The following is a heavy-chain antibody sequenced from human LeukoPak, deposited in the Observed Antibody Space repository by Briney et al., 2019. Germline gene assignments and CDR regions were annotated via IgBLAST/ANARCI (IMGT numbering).Heavy chain of an antibody. Sequence: SGPTLVKRTQTLTLTCTFSGFSLSTSGLGVGWIRQPPGKALEWLALIYWYDDKRYSPSLKSRLTITKDTSKNQVVLTMTNMDPVDTATYYCAHRHRGAAAGTWSHWGQGTLVTVSS. V-gene: IGHV2-5*01. CDR1: GFSLSTSGLG. CDR2: IYWYDDK. J-gene: IGHJ4*02. CDR3: AHRHRGAAAGTWSH. D-gene: IGHD6-13*01.